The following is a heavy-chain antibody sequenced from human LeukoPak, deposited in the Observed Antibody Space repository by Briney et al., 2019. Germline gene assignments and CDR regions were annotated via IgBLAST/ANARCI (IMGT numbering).Heavy chain of an antibody. Sequence: GGSLRLSCAASGFTFSSYAMSWVRQAPGKGLEWVSAISGSGGSTYYADSVKGRFTISRDNSKNTLYLRMNSLRAEDTAVYYCAKYYDILTGYLYPDYWGQGTLVTVSS. J-gene: IGHJ4*02. CDR1: GFTFSSYA. CDR3: AKYYDILTGYLYPDY. V-gene: IGHV3-23*01. D-gene: IGHD3-9*01. CDR2: ISGSGGST.